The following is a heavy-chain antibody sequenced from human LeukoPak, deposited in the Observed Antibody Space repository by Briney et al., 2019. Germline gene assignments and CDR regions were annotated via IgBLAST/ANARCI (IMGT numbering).Heavy chain of an antibody. V-gene: IGHV1-18*04. J-gene: IGHJ3*02. CDR2: ISAYNGST. CDR3: ARVEGELGYCSSTSCPEAGAFDI. CDR1: GYTFTSYG. D-gene: IGHD2-2*01. Sequence: GASVKVSCKASGYTFTSYGISWVRQAPGQGLEWMGWISAYNGSTNYAQKLQGRVTMTTDTSTSTAYMELRSLRSDDTAVYYCARVEGELGYCSSTSCPEAGAFDIWGQGTMVTVSS.